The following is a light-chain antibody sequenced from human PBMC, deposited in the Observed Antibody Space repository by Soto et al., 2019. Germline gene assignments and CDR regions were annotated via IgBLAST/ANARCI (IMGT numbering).Light chain of an antibody. CDR2: DVT. CDR1: SSDVGGYNY. J-gene: IGLJ1*01. CDR3: SSYAHSSIYV. Sequence: QSALTQPRSVSGSPGQSVTISCTGTSSDVGGYNYVSWYQQHPGKAPKLMIYDVTKRPSGVPDRFSGSKSGNTASLTISGLQADDEADYYCSSYAHSSIYVFGTGTKVTVL. V-gene: IGLV2-11*01.